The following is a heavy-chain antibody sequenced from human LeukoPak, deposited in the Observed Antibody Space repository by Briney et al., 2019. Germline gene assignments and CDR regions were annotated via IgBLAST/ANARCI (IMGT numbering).Heavy chain of an antibody. Sequence: QPGGSLKLSCAASGFTFSSYTMNWVRQAPGKGLEWVAVISYDGSNKYYADSVKGRFTISRDNSKNTLYLQMNSLRAEDTAVYYCVRGLRGDYGDFLDYWGQGTLVTVSS. J-gene: IGHJ4*02. V-gene: IGHV3-30-3*01. CDR1: GFTFSSYT. CDR2: ISYDGSNK. CDR3: VRGLRGDYGDFLDY. D-gene: IGHD4-17*01.